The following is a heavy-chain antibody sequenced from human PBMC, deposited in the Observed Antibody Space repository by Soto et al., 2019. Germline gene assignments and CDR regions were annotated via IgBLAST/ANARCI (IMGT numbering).Heavy chain of an antibody. Sequence: SETLSLTCIVSGGSISSSSYYWGWIRQPPGKGLEWIGSIYYSGSTYYNPSLKSRVTISVDTSKNQFSLKLSSATAADTAVFYCARHRARNWFDPWGQGXLVTVYS. CDR2: IYYSGST. J-gene: IGHJ5*02. V-gene: IGHV4-39*01. D-gene: IGHD6-6*01. CDR1: GGSISSSSYY. CDR3: ARHRARNWFDP.